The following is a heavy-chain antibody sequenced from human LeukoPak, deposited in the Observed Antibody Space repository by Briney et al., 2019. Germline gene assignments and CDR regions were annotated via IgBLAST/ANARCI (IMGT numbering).Heavy chain of an antibody. D-gene: IGHD3-10*01. Sequence: ASVKVSCKASGYTFTGHYMHWVRQAPGQGLEWMGWINPNSGGTNYAQKFQGRVTMTRDTSISTAYMELSRLRSDDTAVYYCATYYYGSGSYYRTFDYWGQGTLVTVSS. CDR2: INPNSGGT. CDR3: ATYYYGSGSYYRTFDY. J-gene: IGHJ4*02. V-gene: IGHV1-2*02. CDR1: GYTFTGHY.